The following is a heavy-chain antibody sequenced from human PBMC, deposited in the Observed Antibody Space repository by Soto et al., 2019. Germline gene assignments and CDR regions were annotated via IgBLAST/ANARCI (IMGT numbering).Heavy chain of an antibody. V-gene: IGHV3-23*01. CDR1: GFTFSSYA. J-gene: IGHJ3*02. D-gene: IGHD2-2*01. CDR2: ISGSGGST. Sequence: GGSLRLSCAASGFTFSSYAMSWVRQAPGKGLEWVSAISGSGGSTYYADSVKGRFTISRDNSKNTLYLQMNSLRAEDTAVYYCAKDTTYIPPRYCSSTSCLDDDAFDIWGQGTMVTVSS. CDR3: AKDTTYIPPRYCSSTSCLDDDAFDI.